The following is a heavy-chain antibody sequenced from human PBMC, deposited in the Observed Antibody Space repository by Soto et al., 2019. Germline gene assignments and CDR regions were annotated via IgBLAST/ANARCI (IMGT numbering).Heavy chain of an antibody. J-gene: IGHJ4*01. Sequence: ASVKVSCKDSGYSFTDDFMHWVRQVPGQGLEWMGWTNPKSGVTKYTEKFQGRVTMTRETSISTAYMELTRLRSDDTAVYYCARARVLLQLGSSDYWG. V-gene: IGHV1-2*02. CDR3: ARARVLLQLGSSDY. D-gene: IGHD2-15*01. CDR1: GYSFTDDF. CDR2: TNPKSGVT.